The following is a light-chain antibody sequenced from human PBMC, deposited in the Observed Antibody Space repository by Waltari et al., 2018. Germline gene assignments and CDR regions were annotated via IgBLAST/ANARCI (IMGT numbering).Light chain of an antibody. CDR3: QQYDRWPLT. CDR1: HSISSH. CDR2: GAS. V-gene: IGKV3-15*01. Sequence: EIVMTQSPATLSVSPGETATLSCRASHSISSHLAWYQQKPGQAPRLPIYGASTWATGIPARFGGSGSGTEFTLTISSLQSEDFAVYYCQQYDRWPLTFGGGTKVEIK. J-gene: IGKJ4*01.